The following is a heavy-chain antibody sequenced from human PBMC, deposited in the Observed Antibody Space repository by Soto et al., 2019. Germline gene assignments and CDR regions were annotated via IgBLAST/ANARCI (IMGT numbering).Heavy chain of an antibody. Sequence: SETLSLTCTVSGGSISSYYWSWIRQPPGKGLEWIGYIYYSGSTNYNPSLKSRVTISVDTSKNQFSLKLSSVTAEDTAVYYCARDLGHDAFDIWGQGTMVTVSS. J-gene: IGHJ3*02. CDR2: IYYSGST. CDR3: ARDLGHDAFDI. V-gene: IGHV4-59*01. CDR1: GGSISSYY.